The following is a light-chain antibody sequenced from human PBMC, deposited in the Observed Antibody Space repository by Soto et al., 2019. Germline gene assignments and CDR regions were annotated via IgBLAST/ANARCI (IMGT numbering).Light chain of an antibody. J-gene: IGLJ3*02. CDR2: GHN. V-gene: IGLV1-40*01. Sequence: QSVLTQPPSVSGAPGQRVTISCTGSYSNIGAGYEVHWYQQVPGTAPKLLVSGHNNRPSGVPDRFFGSKSGTSASLTIIGLQAEDEADYYWQSFDSSVSGSGVFGGGTKVTVL. CDR3: QSFDSSVSGSGV. CDR1: YSNIGAGYE.